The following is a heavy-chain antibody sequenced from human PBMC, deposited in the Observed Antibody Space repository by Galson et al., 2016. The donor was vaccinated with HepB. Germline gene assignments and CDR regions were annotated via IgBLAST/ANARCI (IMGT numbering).Heavy chain of an antibody. CDR3: TRAIQGLSLRRGFDY. V-gene: IGHV6-1*01. CDR1: GDSVSSNSAA. D-gene: IGHD4-17*01. J-gene: IGHJ4*02. CDR2: TYYRSKWYN. Sequence: CAISGDSVSSNSAAWNWIRQSPSRGLEWLGRTYYRSKWYNDYAVSVKSRITIKPDTSKNQFSLKLNSMTPEDTAVYYCTRAIQGLSLRRGFDYWGQGTLATVSS.